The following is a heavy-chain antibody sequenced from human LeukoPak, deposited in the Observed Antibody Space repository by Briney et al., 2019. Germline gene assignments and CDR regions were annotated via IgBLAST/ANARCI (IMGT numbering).Heavy chain of an antibody. CDR1: GFTFSSYS. Sequence: GGSLRPSGAALGFTFSSYSMTGVGWAPGRGLEWFSSISSSSSYIYYADSVKGRFTISRDNAKNSLYLQMNSLRAEDTAVYYCARDRSYYYDSSVWGKGTTVTVSS. CDR3: ARDRSYYYDSSV. D-gene: IGHD3-22*01. J-gene: IGHJ6*04. CDR2: ISSSSSYI. V-gene: IGHV3-21*01.